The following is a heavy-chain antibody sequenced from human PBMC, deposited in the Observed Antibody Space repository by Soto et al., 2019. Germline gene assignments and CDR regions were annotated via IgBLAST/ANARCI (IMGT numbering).Heavy chain of an antibody. CDR1: GYTFTSYD. V-gene: IGHV1-18*01. J-gene: IGHJ6*02. CDR3: ARELVLYYYYGMDV. D-gene: IGHD2-8*01. CDR2: ISAYNGNT. Sequence: ASVKVSCKASGYTFTSYDINWVRQATGQGLEWVGWISAYNGNTNYAQKLQGRVTMTADTSTSTAYMELRSLRSDDTAVYYCARELVLYYYYGMDVWGQGNTVPVSS.